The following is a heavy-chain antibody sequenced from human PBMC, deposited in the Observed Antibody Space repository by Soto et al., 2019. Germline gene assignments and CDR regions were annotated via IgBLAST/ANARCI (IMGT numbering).Heavy chain of an antibody. CDR3: ARDGYYYYSSGYQRLYYLDY. V-gene: IGHV4-59*01. J-gene: IGHJ4*02. CDR2: IFYSGST. Sequence: SETRSLPCTDSGGSISSYYWTWIRQPPGKGLEWIGYIFYSGSTNYNPSLKSRVTISVDTSKNQFSLKLSSVTAADTAVYYCARDGYYYYSSGYQRLYYLDYWGQGTLGTVSS. D-gene: IGHD3-22*01. CDR1: GGSISSYY.